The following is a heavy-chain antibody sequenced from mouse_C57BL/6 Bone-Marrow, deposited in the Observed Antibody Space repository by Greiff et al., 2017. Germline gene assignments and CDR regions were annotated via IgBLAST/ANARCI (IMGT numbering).Heavy chain of an antibody. CDR3: ARSLITTVARRNFDY. V-gene: IGHV1-69*01. J-gene: IGHJ2*01. CDR2: IDPSDSYT. D-gene: IGHD1-1*01. CDR1: GYTFTSYW. Sequence: QVQLQQPGAELVMPGASVKLSCKASGYTFTSYWMHWVKQRPGQGLEWIGEIDPSDSYTNYNQKFKGKSTLTVDKSSSTAYMQLSSLTSEDSAVYYCARSLITTVARRNFDYWGQGTTLTVSS.